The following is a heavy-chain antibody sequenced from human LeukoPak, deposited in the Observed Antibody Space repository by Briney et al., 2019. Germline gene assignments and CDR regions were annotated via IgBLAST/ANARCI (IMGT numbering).Heavy chain of an antibody. Sequence: GGPLRLSCAASVFTFRDYHMNCIRQAPGKGLEWVSYISPGGDATYFAGSVNGRFTISRDNAKSSLYLQTNSLTAEDTAVYYCASGLDIAVAGPGGYFDYGGKGPLVTVSS. CDR2: ISPGGDAT. D-gene: IGHD6-19*01. CDR1: VFTFRDYH. V-gene: IGHV3-11*01. CDR3: ASGLDIAVAGPGGYFDY. J-gene: IGHJ4*02.